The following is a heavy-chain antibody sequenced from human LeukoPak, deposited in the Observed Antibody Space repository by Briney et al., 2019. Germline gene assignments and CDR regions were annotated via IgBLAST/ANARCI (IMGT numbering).Heavy chain of an antibody. J-gene: IGHJ3*01. CDR1: GFTFSTYA. CDR2: ISGSGGST. CDR3: ARVLVAGTWAFDL. Sequence: NPGGSLRLSCAASGFTFSTYAINWVRQASGKGLERVSTISGSGGSTYYADSVKGRFTIPRENAKNSLYLEMNILRAGDTAMYYCARVLVAGTWAFDLWGQGTMVIVSP. V-gene: IGHV3-23*01. D-gene: IGHD6-19*01.